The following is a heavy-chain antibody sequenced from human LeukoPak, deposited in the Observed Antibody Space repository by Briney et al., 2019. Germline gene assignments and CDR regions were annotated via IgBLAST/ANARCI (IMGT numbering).Heavy chain of an antibody. CDR1: GFKFDDYG. D-gene: IGHD3-16*01. V-gene: IGHV3-20*04. J-gene: IGHJ4*02. CDR3: ARDWGSAI. Sequence: PGGSLRLSCAASGFKFDDYGVSWVRQAPGKGLEWVSGTNWNGGSTGYTDSVKGRFTISRDNAKNSLYLQMNSLRADDTAFYYCARDWGSAIWGQGTLATVSS. CDR2: TNWNGGST.